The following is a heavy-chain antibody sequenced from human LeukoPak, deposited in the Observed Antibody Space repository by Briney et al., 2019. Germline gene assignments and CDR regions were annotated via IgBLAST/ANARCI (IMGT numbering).Heavy chain of an antibody. D-gene: IGHD3-16*02. V-gene: IGHV3-7*01. CDR1: GFIFRNYW. J-gene: IGHJ5*02. Sequence: PGGSPRLSCAASGFIFRNYWMSWVRQAPGKGLEWVANIKEDGSEKYYVESVKGRFTISRDNAKNSLYLQMSSLRAEDTAVYYCARGVIIRGRLDPWGQGTLVTVSS. CDR3: ARGVIIRGRLDP. CDR2: IKEDGSEK.